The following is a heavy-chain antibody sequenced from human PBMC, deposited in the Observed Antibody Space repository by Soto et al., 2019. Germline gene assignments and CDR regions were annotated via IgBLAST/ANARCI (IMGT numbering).Heavy chain of an antibody. J-gene: IGHJ4*02. Sequence: QVQLQQWGAGLLKPSETLSLTCAVYGGSFSGYYWSWIRHPPGKGLEWLEEINHSGSTNYNPSLKSRVRLSVDTRKNHCTLKLSSVTAAVTAVYNCARRRVVTVGFGYWAQGTLVTVSS. CDR3: ARRRVVTVGFGY. CDR1: GGSFSGYY. V-gene: IGHV4-34*01. CDR2: INHSGST. D-gene: IGHD2-15*01.